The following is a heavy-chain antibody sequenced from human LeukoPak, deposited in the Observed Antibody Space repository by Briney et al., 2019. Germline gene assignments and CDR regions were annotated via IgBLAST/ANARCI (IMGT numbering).Heavy chain of an antibody. CDR2: ISYDGSNK. V-gene: IGHV3-30*18. Sequence: GGSLRLSCAASGFTFSSYGMHWVRQAPGKGLEWVAVISYDGSNKYYADSVKGRFTISRDNSKDTLYLQMNSLRAEDTAVYYCAKQLPKTAFGVVITNYYYYGMDVWGQGTTVTVSS. J-gene: IGHJ6*02. D-gene: IGHD3-3*01. CDR1: GFTFSSYG. CDR3: AKQLPKTAFGVVITNYYYYGMDV.